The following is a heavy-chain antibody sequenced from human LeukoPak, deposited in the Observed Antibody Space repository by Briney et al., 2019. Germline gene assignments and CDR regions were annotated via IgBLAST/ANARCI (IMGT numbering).Heavy chain of an antibody. CDR2: INTYSGNT. CDR1: GYTFTSYG. D-gene: IGHD1-26*01. V-gene: IGHV1-18*01. Sequence: ASVKVSCKASGYTFTSYGISWVRQAPGQGLEWMGWINTYSGNTNYAQRVQGRVTMTTDTSTTTAYMELRSLRSDDTAVYYCATDTTGGSYCDNWGQGTLVTVSS. CDR3: ATDTTGGSYCDN. J-gene: IGHJ4*02.